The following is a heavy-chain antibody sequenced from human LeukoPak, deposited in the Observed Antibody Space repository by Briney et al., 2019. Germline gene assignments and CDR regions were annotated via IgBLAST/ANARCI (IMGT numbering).Heavy chain of an antibody. CDR1: GFTFSSHS. D-gene: IGHD2-2*02. Sequence: QPGGSLRLSCAASGFTFSSHSMNWVRQAPGKGLEWVSYISSSSSTIYYADSVKGRFTISRDNAKNSLYLQMNSLRAEDTAVYYCANHRCSSTNCYSRGAFDIWGQGTMVTVSS. V-gene: IGHV3-48*01. CDR3: ANHRCSSTNCYSRGAFDI. J-gene: IGHJ3*02. CDR2: ISSSSSTI.